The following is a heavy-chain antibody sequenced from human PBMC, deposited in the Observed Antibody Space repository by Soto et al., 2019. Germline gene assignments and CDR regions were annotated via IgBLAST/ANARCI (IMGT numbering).Heavy chain of an antibody. CDR2: IFYSGHT. CDR1: GGSIDSSIYY. CDR3: ASPNSGLYRRIDY. D-gene: IGHD1-26*01. Sequence: QLQLQESGPGLVTPSETLSLTCTVSGGSIDSSIYYWGWIRQPPGKGLEWIGSIFYSGHTYYNPSLKSRVTISVDTSTKQFSLKLRSVTAADKAVYYCASPNSGLYRRIDYWGQGTLVTVSS. V-gene: IGHV4-39*01. J-gene: IGHJ4*02.